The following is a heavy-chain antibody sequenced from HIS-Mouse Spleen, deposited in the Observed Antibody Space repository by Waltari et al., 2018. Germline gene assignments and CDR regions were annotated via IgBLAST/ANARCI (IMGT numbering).Heavy chain of an antibody. CDR1: GFTFSSYA. Sequence: QVQLVESGGGVVQPGRSLRLSCAASGFTFSSYAMHWVRQAPGKGLEWVAVISYDGSNKYYADSVKGRFTISRDNSKNTLYLQMNSLRAEDTAVYYCARDRDDYWFDPWGQGTLVTVSS. J-gene: IGHJ5*02. CDR3: ARDRDDYWFDP. D-gene: IGHD2-21*02. V-gene: IGHV3-30*04. CDR2: ISYDGSNK.